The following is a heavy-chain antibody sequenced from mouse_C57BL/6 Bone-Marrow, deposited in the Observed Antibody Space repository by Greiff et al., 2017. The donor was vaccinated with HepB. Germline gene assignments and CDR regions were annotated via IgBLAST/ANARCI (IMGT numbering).Heavy chain of an antibody. CDR1: GFTFSSYA. CDR3: ARDLYSNFDY. J-gene: IGHJ2*01. CDR2: ISDGGSYT. V-gene: IGHV5-4*01. Sequence: DVQLVESGGGLVKPGGSLKLSCAASGFTFSSYAMSWVRQTPEKRLEWVATISDGGSYTYYPDNVKGRFTISRDNAKNNLYLQMSHLKSEDTAMYYCARDLYSNFDYWGQGTTLTVSS. D-gene: IGHD2-5*01.